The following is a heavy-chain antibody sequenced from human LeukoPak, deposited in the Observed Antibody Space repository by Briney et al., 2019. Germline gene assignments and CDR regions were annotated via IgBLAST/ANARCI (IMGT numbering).Heavy chain of an antibody. V-gene: IGHV5-10-1*01. D-gene: IGHD2-2*01. CDR1: GYSFTNYW. CDR2: IDPSDSYT. CDR3: ARPYCSSTSCYDWFDP. Sequence: GESLKISCKGSGYSFTNYWISWVRQMPGKGLEWMGRIDPSDSYTNYSPSFQGHVTISADKSISTAYLQWSSLKASDTAMYYCARPYCSSTSCYDWFDPWGQGTLVTVSS. J-gene: IGHJ5*02.